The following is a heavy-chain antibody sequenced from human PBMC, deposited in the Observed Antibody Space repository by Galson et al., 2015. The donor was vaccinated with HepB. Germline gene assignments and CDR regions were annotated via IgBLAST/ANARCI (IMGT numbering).Heavy chain of an antibody. Sequence: SLRLSCAASGFTFSSYGMHWVRQAPGKGLEWVAVIWYDGSNKYYADSVRGRFTISRDNSKNTLYLQMNSLRAEDTAVYYCARESRAGNWFDPWGQGTLVTVSS. CDR2: IWYDGSNK. CDR3: ARESRAGNWFDP. J-gene: IGHJ5*02. CDR1: GFTFSSYG. V-gene: IGHV3-33*01. D-gene: IGHD3-10*01.